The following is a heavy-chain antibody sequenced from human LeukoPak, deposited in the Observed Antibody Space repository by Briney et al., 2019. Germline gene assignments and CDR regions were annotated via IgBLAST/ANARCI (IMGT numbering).Heavy chain of an antibody. J-gene: IGHJ4*02. D-gene: IGHD3-22*01. V-gene: IGHV2-70*11. CDR2: IDWDDDK. CDR1: GFSLSTSGMC. Sequence: SGPALVKPTQTLTLTCTFSGFSLSTSGMCLSWIRQPPGKALEWLARIDWDDDKYHSTSLKTRLTISKDTSKNQVVLTMTNMDPVDTATYYCARITGYDSSGYYVDYWGQGTLVTVSS. CDR3: ARITGYDSSGYYVDY.